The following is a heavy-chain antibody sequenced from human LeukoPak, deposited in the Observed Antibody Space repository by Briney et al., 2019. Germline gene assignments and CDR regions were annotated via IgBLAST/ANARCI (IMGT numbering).Heavy chain of an antibody. CDR3: AKGASGHCSGVRCYWFDY. D-gene: IGHD2-15*01. V-gene: IGHV1-2*02. Sequence: ASVNVSCKASGYTFNGYYMHWVRQAPAQGREWMGWINPNSGGTNYAQTFQGRVTMTRDTSISTAYMELSRLRSDDTAVYYCAKGASGHCSGVRCYWFDYWGQGSLVTVSS. CDR2: INPNSGGT. CDR1: GYTFNGYY. J-gene: IGHJ4*02.